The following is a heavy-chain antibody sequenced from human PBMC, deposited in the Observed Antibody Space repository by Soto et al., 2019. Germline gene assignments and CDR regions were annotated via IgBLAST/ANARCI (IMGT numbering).Heavy chain of an antibody. CDR3: AVGAVAGTDDY. Sequence: GASVKVSCKASGYTFTSYGISWVRQAPGQGLEWMGWISAHNGNTNYAQKLQGRVTMTTDKSTSTAYMELSSLRSEDTAVYYCAVGAVAGTDDYWGQGTLVTVSS. CDR1: GYTFTSYG. V-gene: IGHV1-18*01. D-gene: IGHD6-19*01. J-gene: IGHJ4*02. CDR2: ISAHNGNT.